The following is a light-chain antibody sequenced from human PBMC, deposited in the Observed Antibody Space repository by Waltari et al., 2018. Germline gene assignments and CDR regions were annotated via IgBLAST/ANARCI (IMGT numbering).Light chain of an antibody. CDR1: QSVSTK. CDR2: DAS. V-gene: IGKV3D-15*01. J-gene: IGKJ1*01. Sequence: EIVMTQSPATLSVSPGEGVTLSCRASQSVSTKLAWYQLKPGQAPRLLIYDASSRATGIPARFSRSGSGTEFTLTISSLQSEDFALYYCQQYHNWPPWTFGQGTKVEIK. CDR3: QQYHNWPPWT.